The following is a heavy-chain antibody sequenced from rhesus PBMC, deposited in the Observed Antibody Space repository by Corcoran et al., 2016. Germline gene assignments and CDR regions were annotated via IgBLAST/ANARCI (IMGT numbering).Heavy chain of an antibody. CDR3: AREGSAIYFDY. CDR2: INPKTGGT. J-gene: IGHJ4*01. D-gene: IGHD3-34*01. Sequence: QVQLVQSGAEVKKPGSSVKVSCKASGYTFTDYYMHWVRQAPGQGLEWMEEINPKTGGTNYAQKCQSRVTMTRDTSTSTAYMELSSLRSEDTAVYYCAREGSAIYFDYWGQGVLVTVSS. CDR1: GYTFTDYY. V-gene: IGHV1-138*01.